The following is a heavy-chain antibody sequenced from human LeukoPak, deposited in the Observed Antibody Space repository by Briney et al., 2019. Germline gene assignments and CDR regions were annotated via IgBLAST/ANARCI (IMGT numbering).Heavy chain of an antibody. CDR3: ATPYGSGSYYLIDAFDI. J-gene: IGHJ3*02. CDR1: GYSFTSYW. Sequence: LGESLKISCKGSGYSFTSYWIGWVRQMPGKGLEWMGIIYPGDSDTRYSPSFQGQVTISADKSISTAYLQWSSLKASDTAMYYCATPYGSGSYYLIDAFDIWGQGTMVTVSS. D-gene: IGHD3-10*01. V-gene: IGHV5-51*01. CDR2: IYPGDSDT.